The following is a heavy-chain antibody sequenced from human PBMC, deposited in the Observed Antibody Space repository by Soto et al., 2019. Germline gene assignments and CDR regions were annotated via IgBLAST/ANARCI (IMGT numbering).Heavy chain of an antibody. Sequence: PGGSLRLSCAASGFTSSSYAMHWVRQAPGKGLEWVAVISYDGSNKYYADSVKGRFTISRDNSKNTLYLQMNSLRAEDTAVYYCARDRLMDYDSSGYYDYWGQGTLVTVSS. CDR2: ISYDGSNK. D-gene: IGHD3-22*01. CDR3: ARDRLMDYDSSGYYDY. CDR1: GFTSSSYA. V-gene: IGHV3-30-3*01. J-gene: IGHJ4*02.